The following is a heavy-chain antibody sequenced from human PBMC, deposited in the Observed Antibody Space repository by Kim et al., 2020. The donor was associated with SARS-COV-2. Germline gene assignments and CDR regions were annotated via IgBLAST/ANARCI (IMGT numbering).Heavy chain of an antibody. J-gene: IGHJ3*02. CDR2: IGTAGDT. V-gene: IGHV3-13*04. Sequence: GGSLRLSCAASGFTFSSYDMHWVRQATGKGLEWVSAIGTAGDTYYPGSVKGRFTMSRENAKNSLYLQMNSLRAGDTAVYYCARGYSIVDAFDIWGQGTMVTVSS. CDR1: GFTFSSYD. D-gene: IGHD6-13*01. CDR3: ARGYSIVDAFDI.